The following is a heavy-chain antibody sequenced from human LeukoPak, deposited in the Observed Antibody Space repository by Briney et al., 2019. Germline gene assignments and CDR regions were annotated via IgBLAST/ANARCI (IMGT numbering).Heavy chain of an antibody. J-gene: IGHJ3*02. CDR1: GGTFSSYA. CDR2: IIPIFGTA. CDR3: ATRPITSITMIVVVTGDDAFDI. Sequence: SVKVSCKASGGTFSSYAISWVRQAPGQGLEWMGGIIPIFGTANYAQKFQGRVTITTDESTSTAYMELSSLRSEDTAVYYCATRPITSITMIVVVTGDDAFDIWGQGTMVTVSS. V-gene: IGHV1-69*05. D-gene: IGHD3-22*01.